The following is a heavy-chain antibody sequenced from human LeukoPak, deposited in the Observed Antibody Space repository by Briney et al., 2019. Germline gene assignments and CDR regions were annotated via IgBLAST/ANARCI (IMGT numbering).Heavy chain of an antibody. CDR2: IYYSGST. Sequence: PSETLSLTRTVSGDSINSYYWNWIRQPPGKGLEWIGYIYYSGSTNYNPSLKSRVTISVDTSKNQFSLKLSSVTAADTAVYYCARTYDSSGYYYGYFDYWGQGTLVTVSS. D-gene: IGHD3-22*01. CDR3: ARTYDSSGYYYGYFDY. J-gene: IGHJ4*02. V-gene: IGHV4-59*01. CDR1: GDSINSYY.